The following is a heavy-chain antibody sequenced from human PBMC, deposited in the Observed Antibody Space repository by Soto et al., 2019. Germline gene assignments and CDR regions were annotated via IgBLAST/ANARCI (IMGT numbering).Heavy chain of an antibody. CDR2: INPNSGGT. D-gene: IGHD6-13*01. J-gene: IGHJ6*02. V-gene: IGHV1-2*04. CDR1: GYTFTGYY. Sequence: GASVKVSCTASGYTFTGYYMHWVRQAPGQGLEWMGWINPNSGGTNYAQKFQGWVTMTRDTSISTAYMELSRLRSDDTAVYYCARDGRDSSSWYPYYYYGMDVWGQGTTVTVSS. CDR3: ARDGRDSSSWYPYYYYGMDV.